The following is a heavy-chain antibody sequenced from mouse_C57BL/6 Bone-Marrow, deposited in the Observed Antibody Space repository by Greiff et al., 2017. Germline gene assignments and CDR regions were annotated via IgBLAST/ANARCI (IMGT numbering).Heavy chain of an antibody. CDR1: GYTFTSYG. V-gene: IGHV1-81*01. CDR2: IYPRSGNT. D-gene: IGHD2-3*01. J-gene: IGHJ1*03. CDR3: ALDDGYPWYFDV. Sequence: QVQLQQSGAELARPGASVKLSCKASGYTFTSYGISWVKQRTGQGLEWIGEIYPRSGNTYYNETFKGKATLTADKSSSTAYMELRSLTSEDSAVXFCALDDGYPWYFDVWGTGTTVTVSS.